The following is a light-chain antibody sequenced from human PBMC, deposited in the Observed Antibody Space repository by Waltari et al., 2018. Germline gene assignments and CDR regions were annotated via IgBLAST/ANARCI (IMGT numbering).Light chain of an antibody. J-gene: IGKJ1*01. V-gene: IGKV4-1*01. CDR2: WAS. CDR1: PSVLYSSNNKNY. Sequence: DLVLTQSPDSLAVSLGERATINCKSSPSVLYSSNNKNYLAWYQQKPGQPPKLLIYWASTRESGVPDRFSGSGSGTDFTLTISSLQAEDVAVYYCQQYYSTPLTFGQGTKVEIK. CDR3: QQYYSTPLT.